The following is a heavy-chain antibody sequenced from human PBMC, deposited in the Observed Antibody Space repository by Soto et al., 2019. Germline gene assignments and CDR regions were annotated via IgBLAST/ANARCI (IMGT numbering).Heavy chain of an antibody. CDR3: AKGRYSGSWYSDY. CDR2: ISYDGSNQ. Sequence: QVQLVESGGGVVQPGGSLRLSCAASGFTFSSYGMHWVRQAPGKGLEWVAIISYDGSNQYYADSVKGRFTISRDNSKNTLYLQMNSLRAEDTAMYYCAKGRYSGSWYSDYWGQGTLVAVSS. D-gene: IGHD6-13*01. CDR1: GFTFSSYG. V-gene: IGHV3-30*18. J-gene: IGHJ4*02.